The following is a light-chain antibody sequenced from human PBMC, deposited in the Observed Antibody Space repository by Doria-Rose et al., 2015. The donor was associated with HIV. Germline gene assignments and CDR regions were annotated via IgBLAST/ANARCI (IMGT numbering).Light chain of an antibody. CDR1: QSFSSTY. J-gene: IGKJ1*01. V-gene: IGKV3-20*01. CDR3: HQYGTSWT. Sequence: TQSPGTLSLSPGERATLSCRASQSFSSTYLAWYQQKPGQAPSLLIYDGSTRTTGIPNRFSASGSGADFTLTINRLEPEDFALYYCHQYGTSWTFGQGTKVEI. CDR2: DGS.